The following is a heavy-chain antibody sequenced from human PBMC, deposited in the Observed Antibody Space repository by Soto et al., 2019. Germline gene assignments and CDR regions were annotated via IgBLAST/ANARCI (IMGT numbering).Heavy chain of an antibody. CDR2: ISGSGGST. D-gene: IGHD2-2*01. CDR1: GFTFSSYA. Sequence: PGGSLRLSCAASGFTFSSYAMSWVRQAPGKGLEWVSAISGSGGSTYYADSVKGRFTISRDNSKNTLYLQMNSLRAEDTAVYYCAKDPPRSEDIVVVPAANYWGQGTLVTVSS. V-gene: IGHV3-23*01. CDR3: AKDPPRSEDIVVVPAANY. J-gene: IGHJ4*02.